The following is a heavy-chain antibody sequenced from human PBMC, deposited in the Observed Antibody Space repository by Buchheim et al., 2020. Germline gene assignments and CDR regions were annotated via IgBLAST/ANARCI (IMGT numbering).Heavy chain of an antibody. J-gene: IGHJ4*02. D-gene: IGHD2-2*02. Sequence: EVQLLESGGGLVQPGGSLRLSCAASGFTFSSYAMSWVRQAPGKGLEWVSAISGSGGSTYYADSVKGRFTISRDNSKNTLYLQMNSLRAEDTAVYYCAKEACSSTSCYTPWWFAGAGGDSPSQESENDYWGQGTL. V-gene: IGHV3-23*01. CDR3: AKEACSSTSCYTPWWFAGAGGDSPSQESENDY. CDR1: GFTFSSYA. CDR2: ISGSGGST.